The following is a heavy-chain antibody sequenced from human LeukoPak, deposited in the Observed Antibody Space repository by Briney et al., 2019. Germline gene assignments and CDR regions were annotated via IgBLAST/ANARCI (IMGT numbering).Heavy chain of an antibody. J-gene: IGHJ4*02. V-gene: IGHV3-30*02. CDR1: GFTFSSYG. CDR2: IRYDGSNK. CDR3: AKDIRATVTSRGGDY. Sequence: GGSLRLSCAASGFTFSSYGMHWVRQAPGKGLEWVAFIRYDGSNKYYADSVKGRFTISRDNPKNTLYLQMNSLRAEDTAVYYCAKDIRATVTSRGGDYWGQGTLVAVSS. D-gene: IGHD4-17*01.